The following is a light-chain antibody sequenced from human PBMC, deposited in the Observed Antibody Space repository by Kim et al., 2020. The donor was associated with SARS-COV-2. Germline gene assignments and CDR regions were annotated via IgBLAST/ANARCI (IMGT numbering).Light chain of an antibody. CDR1: QSISSY. J-gene: IGKJ5*01. CDR3: QQSYRTPLT. V-gene: IGKV1-39*01. Sequence: DIQMTQSPSSLSASVGDRVTITCRASQSISSYLNWYQQKPGKAPKLLIYAASSLQSGVPSRFSGSGSGTDFTLTISSLQPEDFANYYCQQSYRTPLTVGQGTRLEIK. CDR2: AAS.